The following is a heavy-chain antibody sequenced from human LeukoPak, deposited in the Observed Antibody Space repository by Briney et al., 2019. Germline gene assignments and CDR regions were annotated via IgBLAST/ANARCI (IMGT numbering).Heavy chain of an antibody. J-gene: IGHJ3*02. V-gene: IGHV3-48*01. CDR3: ASSPGDSSGYCPGTACAFDI. D-gene: IGHD3-22*01. Sequence: PGGSLRLSCAASGFTCSSYSMNWVRQAPGKGLEWVSYISSSSSTIYYADSVKGRFNISRDNAKNSLYLQMNSLRAEDTAVYYCASSPGDSSGYCPGTACAFDIWGQGTMVTVSS. CDR2: ISSSSSTI. CDR1: GFTCSSYS.